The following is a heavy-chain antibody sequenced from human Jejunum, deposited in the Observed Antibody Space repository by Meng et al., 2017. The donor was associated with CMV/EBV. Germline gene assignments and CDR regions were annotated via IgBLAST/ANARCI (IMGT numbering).Heavy chain of an antibody. V-gene: IGHV4-4*07. CDR2: IITSGST. D-gene: IGHD3-16*01. CDR3: AKGYGNSFEY. J-gene: IGHJ4*02. CDR1: GGPFTTYD. Sequence: VQLPGSGPGVGKPSETLSLPCTVPGGPFTTYDWSWLRQRAGKGLEWIGRIITSGSTNYNPSLRSRVIMSVDTSNDQFFLKLRSVTAADTAVYFCAKGYGNSFEYWGQGSLVTVSS.